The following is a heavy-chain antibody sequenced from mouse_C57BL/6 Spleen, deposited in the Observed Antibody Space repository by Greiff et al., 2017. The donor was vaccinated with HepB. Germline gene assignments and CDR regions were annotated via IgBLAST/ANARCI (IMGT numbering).Heavy chain of an antibody. CDR1: GYTFTSYW. CDR2: IDPSDSYT. D-gene: IGHD1-2*01. CDR3: ASSWNAMDY. Sequence: QVQLQQSGAELVMPGASVKLSCKASGYTFTSYWMHWVKQRPGQGLEWIGEIDPSDSYTNYNQKFKGKSTLTVDKSSSTAYMQLSSLTSEDAAVYYWASSWNAMDYWGQGTSVTVSS. V-gene: IGHV1-69*01. J-gene: IGHJ4*01.